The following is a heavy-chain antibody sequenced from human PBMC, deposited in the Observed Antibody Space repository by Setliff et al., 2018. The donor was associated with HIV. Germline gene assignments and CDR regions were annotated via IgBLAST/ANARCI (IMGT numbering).Heavy chain of an antibody. J-gene: IGHJ6*02. CDR1: GYSFDNYG. Sequence: ASVKVSCKTSGYSFDNYGLVWVRQAPGQGLEWMGWISGNNANTNYAQKFLDRVTMTIDTATSRAYMELRSLRSDDTAVYFCARLGSGWSDSYYYAMDIWGQGTTVTVSS. CDR3: ARLGSGWSDSYYYAMDI. CDR2: ISGNNANT. V-gene: IGHV1-18*01. D-gene: IGHD6-19*01.